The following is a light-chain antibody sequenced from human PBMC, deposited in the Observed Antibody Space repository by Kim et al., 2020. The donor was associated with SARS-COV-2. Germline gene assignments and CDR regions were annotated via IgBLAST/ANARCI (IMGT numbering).Light chain of an antibody. Sequence: SSELSQPPSVSVAPGKTARIACGGSHLGTKSVHWYQQRPGQAPLLVVFDDSDRASGIPQRFSGSNSGNTATLTITRVEAGDEADYFCQVWDNFSDQPIFGGGTQLTVL. CDR1: HLGTKS. CDR2: DDS. CDR3: QVWDNFSDQPI. V-gene: IGLV3-21*03. J-gene: IGLJ2*01.